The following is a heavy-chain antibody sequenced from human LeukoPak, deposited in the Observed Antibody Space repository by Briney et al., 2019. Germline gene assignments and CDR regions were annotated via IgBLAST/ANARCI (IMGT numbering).Heavy chain of an antibody. J-gene: IGHJ4*02. CDR1: GFTFSSYA. D-gene: IGHD4-11*01. CDR2: FSGSGGST. Sequence: GGSLRLSCASSGFTFSSYAVSWVRQAPGKGLQWVSAFSGSGGSTYYADSVKGRFTISRDNSKNTLYLQMNSLRAEDTPVYYCARALSTTAVSHKDDMIFDYWGQGTLVTVSS. V-gene: IGHV3-23*01. CDR3: ARALSTTAVSHKDDMIFDY.